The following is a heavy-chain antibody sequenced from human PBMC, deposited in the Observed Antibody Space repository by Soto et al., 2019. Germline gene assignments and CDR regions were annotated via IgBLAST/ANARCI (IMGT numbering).Heavy chain of an antibody. CDR3: ASHSGSSPEGRYYYGMDV. CDR2: IIPIFGTA. V-gene: IGHV1-69*12. CDR1: GGTFSSYA. D-gene: IGHD1-26*01. J-gene: IGHJ6*02. Sequence: QVQLVQSGAEVKKPGSSVKVSCKASGGTFSSYAISWVRQAPGQGLECMGGIIPIFGTADYAQKFQGRVTMTADESTSTAYMELSRLGSEDTAVYYCASHSGSSPEGRYYYGMDVWGQGTTVTVSS.